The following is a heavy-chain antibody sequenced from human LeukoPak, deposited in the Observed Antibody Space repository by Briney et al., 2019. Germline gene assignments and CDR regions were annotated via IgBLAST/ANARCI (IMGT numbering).Heavy chain of an antibody. CDR3: AKDISMATGAFDI. Sequence: PGTSLRLSCAASGFSFDDYVMHWVRQAPGKGLEWVSGISWNSGSIAYADSVKGRFTISRDNAKHSLFLQMNSLRVEDTALYYCAKDISMATGAFDIWGQGTRVTVSS. CDR1: GFSFDDYV. J-gene: IGHJ3*02. D-gene: IGHD5-12*01. V-gene: IGHV3-9*01. CDR2: ISWNSGSI.